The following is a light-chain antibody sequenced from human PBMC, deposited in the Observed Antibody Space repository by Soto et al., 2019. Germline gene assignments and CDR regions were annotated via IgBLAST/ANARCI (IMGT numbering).Light chain of an antibody. CDR2: EVT. J-gene: IGLJ1*01. V-gene: IGLV2-14*01. CDR1: SSDIGGYNY. CDR3: CSYKITSTPFA. Sequence: QSALTQPASVSGSPGQSITISCTGTSSDIGGYNYVSWYQQHPGKAPKLVISEVTNRPSGVSNRFSGSKSGNTASLTISGIQTADEADYYCCSYKITSTPFAFGNGNKVTV.